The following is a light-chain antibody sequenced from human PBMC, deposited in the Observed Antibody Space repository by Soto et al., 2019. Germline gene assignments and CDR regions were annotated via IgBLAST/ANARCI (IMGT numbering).Light chain of an antibody. CDR2: EVT. CDR1: SXDVGAYIY. V-gene: IGLV2-14*01. J-gene: IGLJ1*01. CDR3: SLYTSENTYV. Sequence: QSALTQPASVSGSPGQSITISCTGTSXDVGAYIYVSWYQHHPGKAPKDMIYEVTNRPSGVSDRFSGSKSGNTASLTISGLQAEDEADYYCSLYTSENTYVFGTGTKVTVL.